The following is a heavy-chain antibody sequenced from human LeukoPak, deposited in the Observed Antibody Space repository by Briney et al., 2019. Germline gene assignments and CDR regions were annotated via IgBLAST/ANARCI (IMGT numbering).Heavy chain of an antibody. CDR1: GYSFATYR. J-gene: IGHJ6*04. CDR3: ARQSSGSHYYYGMDV. CDR2: IYLGDSET. D-gene: IGHD3-10*01. Sequence: GESLKISCKGSGYSFATYRIGWVRQMPGKGLEWMGVIYLGDSETTYSPSFQGQVTISADKSKSTAYLQWSSLKASDTAMYYCARQSSGSHYYYGMDVWGKGTKVAVSS. V-gene: IGHV5-51*01.